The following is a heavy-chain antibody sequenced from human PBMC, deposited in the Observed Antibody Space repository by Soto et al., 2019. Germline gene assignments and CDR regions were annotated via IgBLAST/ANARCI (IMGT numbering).Heavy chain of an antibody. CDR2: ISGRSSAI. V-gene: IGHV3-48*02. D-gene: IGHD3-3*01. J-gene: IGHJ4*02. Sequence: EVQLVESGGGLVQPGGSLRLSCAASGFTFSTYSLTWVRQAPGKGLEWVSYISGRSSAIYYADSVKGRFTISRDNAKNSLYLQMNSLRDEDTALYYCAKGRYDFWSPYYFDSWGQGTLVTVSS. CDR1: GFTFSTYS. CDR3: AKGRYDFWSPYYFDS.